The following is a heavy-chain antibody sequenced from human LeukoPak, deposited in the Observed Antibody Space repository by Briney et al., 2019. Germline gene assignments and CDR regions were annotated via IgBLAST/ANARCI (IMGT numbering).Heavy chain of an antibody. V-gene: IGHV3-73*01. Sequence: GGSLRLSCAASGFTFSGSAMHWVRQASGKGLEWVGRIRTKANSYATSYAASMKGRFTISRDDSKNTAYLQMNSLRTEDTALYYCTSLVYCGGDCYRAPDYWGQGTLVTVSS. CDR1: GFTFSGSA. CDR2: IRTKANSYAT. CDR3: TSLVYCGGDCYRAPDY. D-gene: IGHD2-21*02. J-gene: IGHJ4*02.